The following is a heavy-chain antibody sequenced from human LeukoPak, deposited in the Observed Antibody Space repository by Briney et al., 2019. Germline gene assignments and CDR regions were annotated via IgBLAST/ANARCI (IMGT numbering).Heavy chain of an antibody. CDR2: ISSSSTTI. D-gene: IGHD3-16*01. Sequence: PGGSLRLSCAASGFTFSSYSMMWVRQAPGKGLEWVSYISSSSTTIHYADSVKGRFTISRDNSKNTLYLQMNSLRAEDTAVYYCARDLRRGYYYMDVWGKGTTVTVSS. J-gene: IGHJ6*03. V-gene: IGHV3-48*01. CDR1: GFTFSSYS. CDR3: ARDLRRGYYYMDV.